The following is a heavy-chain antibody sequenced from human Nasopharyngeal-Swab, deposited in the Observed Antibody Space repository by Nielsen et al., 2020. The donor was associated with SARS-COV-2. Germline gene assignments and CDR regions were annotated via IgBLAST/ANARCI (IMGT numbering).Heavy chain of an antibody. CDR2: ITWNSGSI. J-gene: IGHJ4*02. CDR1: GFTFDDYA. V-gene: IGHV3-9*01. Sequence: SLKISCAASGFTFDDYAMHWVRQAPGKGLEWVSGITWNSGSIGYADSAKGRFTISRDNAKNSLYLQMNSLRIEDTALYYCARGHGGNSRLDYWGQGTLVTVSS. CDR3: ARGHGGNSRLDY. D-gene: IGHD4-23*01.